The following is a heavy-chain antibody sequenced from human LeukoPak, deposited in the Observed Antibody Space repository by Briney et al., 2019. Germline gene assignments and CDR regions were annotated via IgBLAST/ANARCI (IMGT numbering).Heavy chain of an antibody. CDR3: ARGGYSNYDPDYYYYGMDV. J-gene: IGHJ6*02. Sequence: ASVKVSCKASGYTFTSYGISWVRQATGQGLEWLGWMSPNSGDTGYAQKFQGRVTMTRNTSISTAYMELSSLRSEDTAVYYCARGGYSNYDPDYYYYGMDVWGQGTTVTVSS. CDR1: GYTFTSYG. V-gene: IGHV1-8*02. CDR2: MSPNSGDT. D-gene: IGHD4-11*01.